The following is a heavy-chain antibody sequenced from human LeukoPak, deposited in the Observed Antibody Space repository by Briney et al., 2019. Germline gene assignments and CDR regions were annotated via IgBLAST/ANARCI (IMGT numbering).Heavy chain of an antibody. Sequence: ASVKVSCKASAYTFTSYDINWVRQATGQGLEWMGWMNPNSGNTGYAQKFQGRVTITRSTSISTAYMELSSLRSEDTAVYYCAASMYYYGSGSGLDIWGQGTMVTVSS. V-gene: IGHV1-8*03. CDR1: AYTFTSYD. D-gene: IGHD3-10*01. CDR3: AASMYYYGSGSGLDI. J-gene: IGHJ3*02. CDR2: MNPNSGNT.